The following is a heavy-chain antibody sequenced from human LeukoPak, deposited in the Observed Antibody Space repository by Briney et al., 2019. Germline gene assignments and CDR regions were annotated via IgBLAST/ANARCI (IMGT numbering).Heavy chain of an antibody. D-gene: IGHD3-9*01. J-gene: IGHJ4*02. V-gene: IGHV1-18*04. CDR2: ISTYNGNT. CDR1: GYTFTSYG. Sequence: ASVKVSCKASGYTFTSYGISWVRQAPGQGLEWMGWISTYNGNTNYAQKLQGRVTMTTDTSTSTAYMELRSLRSDDTAVYYCARAYYHILTPVIFDYWGQGTLVTVSS. CDR3: ARAYYHILTPVIFDY.